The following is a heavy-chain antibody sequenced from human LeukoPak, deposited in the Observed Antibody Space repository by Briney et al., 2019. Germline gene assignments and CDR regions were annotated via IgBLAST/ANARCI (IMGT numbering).Heavy chain of an antibody. CDR2: IYYSGST. J-gene: IGHJ4*02. CDR3: ARVRYFDWFLAPFDY. Sequence: SETLSLTCTVSGGSISSYYWSWIRQPPGKGLEWIGYIYYSGSTNYDPSLKSRVTISVDTSKNQFSLKLSSVTAVDTAVYYCARVRYFDWFLAPFDYWGQGTLVTVSS. D-gene: IGHD3-9*01. V-gene: IGHV4-59*01. CDR1: GGSISSYY.